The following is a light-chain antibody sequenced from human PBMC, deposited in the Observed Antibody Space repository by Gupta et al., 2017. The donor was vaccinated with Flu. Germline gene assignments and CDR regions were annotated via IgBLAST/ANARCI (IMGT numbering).Light chain of an antibody. CDR1: SSNIGSNT. J-gene: IGLJ3*02. Sequence: QSVLTQPPSASGTPGQRVTISCSGSSSNIGSNTVNWYQQLPGTAPNLLIYSNNQRPSGVPDRFSGSKSGTSASLAISGLQSEDEDDYYCAAWDDSLNGRVFGGGTKLTVL. CDR3: AAWDDSLNGRV. V-gene: IGLV1-44*01. CDR2: SNN.